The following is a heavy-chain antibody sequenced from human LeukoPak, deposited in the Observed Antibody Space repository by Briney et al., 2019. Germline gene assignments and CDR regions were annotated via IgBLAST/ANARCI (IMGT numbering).Heavy chain of an antibody. CDR1: GGSISSYY. D-gene: IGHD6-6*01. CDR3: ARDLFHSCSSPTDY. J-gene: IGHJ4*02. Sequence: TSETLSLTCTVSGGSISSYYWSWIRQPPGKGLEWIGYIYYSGSTNYNPSLKSRVTISVDTSKNQFSLKLSSVIAADTAVYYCARDLFHSCSSPTDYWGQGTLVTVSS. CDR2: IYYSGST. V-gene: IGHV4-59*01.